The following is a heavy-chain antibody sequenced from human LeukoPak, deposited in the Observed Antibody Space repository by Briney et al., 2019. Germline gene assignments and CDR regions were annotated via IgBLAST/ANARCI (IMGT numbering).Heavy chain of an antibody. Sequence: ETLSLTCTVSGGSISSYYWSWLWQPAGKGLEWIGRIYTSGSTNYNPSLNSPLTMSVDTSKNQFSLKLSSVTAADTAVYYCARDGGAAMVTPDYWGQGTLVTVSS. D-gene: IGHD5-18*01. CDR2: IYTSGST. CDR1: GGSISSYY. CDR3: ARDGGAAMVTPDY. V-gene: IGHV4-4*07. J-gene: IGHJ4*02.